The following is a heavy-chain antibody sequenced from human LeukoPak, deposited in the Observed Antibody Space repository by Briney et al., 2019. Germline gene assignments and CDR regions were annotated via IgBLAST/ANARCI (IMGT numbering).Heavy chain of an antibody. J-gene: IGHJ3*02. Sequence: SETLSLTCSVSGGSIRSYYWSWIRQSAEKGLEWIGRIYTGGITNYNPSLKSRVTMSIDTSKNEFSLKVTSVTAADTAVYYCARDRSIAGYGFDIWGQGTMVTVSS. D-gene: IGHD6-13*01. CDR2: IYTGGIT. CDR1: GGSIRSYY. CDR3: ARDRSIAGYGFDI. V-gene: IGHV4-4*07.